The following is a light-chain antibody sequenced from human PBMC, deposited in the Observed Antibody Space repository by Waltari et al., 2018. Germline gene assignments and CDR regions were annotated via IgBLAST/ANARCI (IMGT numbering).Light chain of an antibody. CDR2: EVS. V-gene: IGLV2-14*01. Sequence: QSALPQPASVSGSPGQSITISCTGTSSDVGGYNYVSWYQQHPGKAPKLMIYEVSNRPSGVSNRFSGSKSGNTASLTISGLQAEDEADYYCSSYTSSSVVVGGGTKLTVL. CDR1: SSDVGGYNY. CDR3: SSYTSSSVV. J-gene: IGLJ2*01.